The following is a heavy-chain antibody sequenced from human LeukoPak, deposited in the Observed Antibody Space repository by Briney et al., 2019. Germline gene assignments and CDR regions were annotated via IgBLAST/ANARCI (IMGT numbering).Heavy chain of an antibody. CDR3: ARGYYYGSGSHKGLRENWFDP. J-gene: IGHJ5*02. Sequence: ASVKVSCTASGYTFTGYYMHWVRQAPGQGLEWMGWINPNSGGTNYAQKFQGRVTMTRDTSISTAYMELSRLRSDDTAVYYCARGYYYGSGSHKGLRENWFDPWGQGTLVTVSS. V-gene: IGHV1-2*02. CDR1: GYTFTGYY. D-gene: IGHD3-10*01. CDR2: INPNSGGT.